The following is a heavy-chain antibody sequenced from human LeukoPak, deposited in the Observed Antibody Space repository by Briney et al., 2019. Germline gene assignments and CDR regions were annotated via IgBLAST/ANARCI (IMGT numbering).Heavy chain of an antibody. CDR1: GYTFTSYY. J-gene: IGHJ1*01. V-gene: IGHV1-46*01. CDR2: INPSSGSP. CDR3: ARDKAVTTEVTQHFQH. Sequence: ASVKVSCKASGYTFTSYYMHWVRQAPGQGLEWMGIINPSSGSPNYAQIFQGRVTMTRDTSTSTVYMELSSLRAEDTAVYYCARDKAVTTEVTQHFQHWGQGTLVTVSS. D-gene: IGHD4-23*01.